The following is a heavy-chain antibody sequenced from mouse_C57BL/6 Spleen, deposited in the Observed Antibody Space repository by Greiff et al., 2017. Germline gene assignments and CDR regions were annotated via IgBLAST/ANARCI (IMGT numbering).Heavy chain of an antibody. CDR2: INPSNGGT. Sequence: QVQLQQSGTELVKPGASVKLSCKASGYTFTSYWMHWVKQRPGQGLEWIGNINPSNGGTNYNEKFKSKATLTVDKSSSTAYMQLSSLTSEYSAVYYCARDYGRDYYAMDYWGQGTSVTVSS. CDR1: GYTFTSYW. D-gene: IGHD1-1*01. CDR3: ARDYGRDYYAMDY. J-gene: IGHJ4*01. V-gene: IGHV1-53*01.